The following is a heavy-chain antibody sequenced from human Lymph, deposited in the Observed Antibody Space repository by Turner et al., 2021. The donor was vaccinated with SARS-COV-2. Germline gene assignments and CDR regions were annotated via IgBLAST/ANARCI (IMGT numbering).Heavy chain of an antibody. J-gene: IGHJ2*01. CDR1: GGSFSGYY. D-gene: IGHD7-27*01. V-gene: IGHV4-34*01. Sequence: QAQLQLWGAGLLQTSETQSLTCAVYGGSFSGYYWSWIRQPPGKGLEWIVEINHTGSTNYNPSHKSRVTRSVDTSKNQFSLKLSAVTAADTAVYYWARVWVRWWYFDLWGRGTLVTVSS. CDR3: ARVWVRWWYFDL. CDR2: INHTGST.